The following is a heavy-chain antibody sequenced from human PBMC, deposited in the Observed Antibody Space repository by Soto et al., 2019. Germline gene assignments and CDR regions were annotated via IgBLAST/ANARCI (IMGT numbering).Heavy chain of an antibody. Sequence: QVQLVQSGAEVKKPGASVKVSCKASGYTFTSYYMHWVRQAPGQGLEWMGIINPSGGSTSYAQKLQGRVTMTRDTSTSTVYMELGSLRSEDTAVHYCARGAYCGGDTYYYYGMDVWGQGTTVTVSS. CDR1: GYTFTSYY. CDR3: ARGAYCGGDTYYYYGMDV. V-gene: IGHV1-46*01. D-gene: IGHD2-21*01. CDR2: INPSGGST. J-gene: IGHJ6*02.